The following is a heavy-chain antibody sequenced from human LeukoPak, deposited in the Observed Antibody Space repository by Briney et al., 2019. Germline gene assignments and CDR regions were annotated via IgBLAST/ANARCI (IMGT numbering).Heavy chain of an antibody. Sequence: GGSLRLSCAASGFTFSSYAMSWVRQAPGKGLEWVSAISGSGGSTYYADSVKGRFTISRDNAKNSLYLQMNSLRAEDTAVYYCARDLSLAPQWLHFDYWGQGTLVTVSS. J-gene: IGHJ4*02. D-gene: IGHD6-19*01. CDR1: GFTFSSYA. CDR3: ARDLSLAPQWLHFDY. CDR2: ISGSGGST. V-gene: IGHV3-23*01.